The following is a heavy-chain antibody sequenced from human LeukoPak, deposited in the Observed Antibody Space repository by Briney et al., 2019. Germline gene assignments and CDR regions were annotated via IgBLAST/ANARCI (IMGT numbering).Heavy chain of an antibody. D-gene: IGHD1-1*01. Sequence: GGSLRLSCAASGFTFSDYYMSWIRQAPGKGLEWVSYISSSGSTIYYADSVKGRFTISRDNAKNSLYLQMNSLRAEDTALYYCAKDIRYGDGMDVWGQGTTVTVSS. J-gene: IGHJ6*02. CDR2: ISSSGSTI. CDR3: AKDIRYGDGMDV. V-gene: IGHV3-11*01. CDR1: GFTFSDYY.